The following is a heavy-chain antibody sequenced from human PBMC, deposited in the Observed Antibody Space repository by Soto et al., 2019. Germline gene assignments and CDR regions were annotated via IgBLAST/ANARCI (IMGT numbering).Heavy chain of an antibody. CDR1: GGSFIGYY. D-gene: IGHD6-13*01. CDR3: ARVGFSSSGYREEHFDH. J-gene: IGHJ1*01. V-gene: IGHV4-34*01. CDR2: IDHSGTT. Sequence: SETPSLTCAVSGGSFIGYYWSWIRQPPGKGLEWIGEIDHSGTTKYNPSLKSRVTISVEASKKQFSLKLSSVTAADTAVYYCARVGFSSSGYREEHFDHCGQGTLVTVSS.